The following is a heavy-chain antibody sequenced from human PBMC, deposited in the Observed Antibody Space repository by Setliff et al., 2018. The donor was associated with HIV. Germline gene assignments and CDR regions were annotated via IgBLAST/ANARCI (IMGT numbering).Heavy chain of an antibody. V-gene: IGHV3-21*01. J-gene: IGHJ4*02. CDR3: ARGTVGATFLHNDY. CDR2: ISSSSSYI. D-gene: IGHD1-26*01. Sequence: ETLRLSCAASGFTFSSYSMNWVRQAPGKGLEWVSSISSSSSYIYYADSVKGRFTISRDNAKNSLYLQMNSLRAEDTAVYYCARGTVGATFLHNDYWGQGTQVTVSS. CDR1: GFTFSSYS.